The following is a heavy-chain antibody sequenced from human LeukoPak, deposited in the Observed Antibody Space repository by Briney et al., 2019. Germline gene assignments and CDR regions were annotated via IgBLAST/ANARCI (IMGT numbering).Heavy chain of an antibody. V-gene: IGHV3-11*04. CDR3: ARVPVGYQGYSSAWYTDY. J-gene: IGHJ4*02. CDR1: GFIFSDYY. Sequence: GGSLRLSCAASGFIFSDYYMSWFRQVPGKGLEWIAYTSFSGRTIYYADSVKGRFTISRGNAKNSLFLQMNSLRAEDTAVYYCARVPVGYQGYSSAWYTDYWGQGTLVSVSS. D-gene: IGHD6-19*01. CDR2: TSFSGRTI.